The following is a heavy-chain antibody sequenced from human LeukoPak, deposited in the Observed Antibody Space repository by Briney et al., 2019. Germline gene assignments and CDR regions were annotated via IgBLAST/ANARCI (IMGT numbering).Heavy chain of an antibody. CDR3: AKERDDFWSGYYN. Sequence: HSGGSLRLSCAASGFTFSSYAMSWVRQAPGKGLEWVSAISGSGGSTYYADSVKGRFTISRDNSKNTLYLQMNSLRAEDTAVYYCAKERDDFWSGYYNWGQGTLVTVSS. V-gene: IGHV3-23*01. D-gene: IGHD3-3*01. J-gene: IGHJ4*02. CDR1: GFTFSSYA. CDR2: ISGSGGST.